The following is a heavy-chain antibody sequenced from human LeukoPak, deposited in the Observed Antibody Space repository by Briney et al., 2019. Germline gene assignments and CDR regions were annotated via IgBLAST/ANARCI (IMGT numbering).Heavy chain of an antibody. J-gene: IGHJ4*02. Sequence: GRSLRLSCAASGFTFSSYAMHWVRQAPGKGLEWVAVISYDGSNKYYADSVKGRFTISRDNSKNTLYLQMNSLRAEDTAVYYCAREGTSIAAPFDYWDQGTLVTVSS. CDR1: GFTFSSYA. V-gene: IGHV3-30-3*01. CDR2: ISYDGSNK. CDR3: AREGTSIAAPFDY. D-gene: IGHD6-6*01.